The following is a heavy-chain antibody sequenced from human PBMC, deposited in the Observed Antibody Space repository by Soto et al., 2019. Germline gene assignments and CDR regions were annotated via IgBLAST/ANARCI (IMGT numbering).Heavy chain of an antibody. J-gene: IGHJ6*02. Sequence: GGSLRLSCAASGFTFSRYSMNWVRLAPGKGLEWVSSISRTSSDKFYADSVKGRFTIFRDNVKNSLYLQMDSLRVEDTAVYYCARDRVPATLLDYFCGVDVWGQGTPVTVSS. V-gene: IGHV3-21*01. CDR3: ARDRVPATLLDYFCGVDV. CDR1: GFTFSRYS. D-gene: IGHD1-1*01. CDR2: ISRTSSDK.